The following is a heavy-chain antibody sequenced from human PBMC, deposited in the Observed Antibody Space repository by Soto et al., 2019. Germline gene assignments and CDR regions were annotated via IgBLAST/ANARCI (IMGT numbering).Heavy chain of an antibody. CDR1: GFTFTTYG. V-gene: IGHV3-21*01. CDR2: ISSRTGSSK. J-gene: IGHJ1*01. D-gene: IGHD4-4*01. CDR3: ARKGVSNLDY. Sequence: GGSLRLSCAASGFTFTTYGMNWVRQAPGKGLEWVSFISSRTGSSKEYADSVRGRFTVSRDNAKNSVYLQMNSLRVEDTAVYYCARKGVSNLDYWGQGTLVTVYS.